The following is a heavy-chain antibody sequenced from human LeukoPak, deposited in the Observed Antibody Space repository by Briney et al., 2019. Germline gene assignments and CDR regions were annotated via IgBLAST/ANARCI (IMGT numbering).Heavy chain of an antibody. CDR3: VRVQKDYYDSSGYRVDYYGMDV. Sequence: PGGSLRLFCAASGFTFSSYTMHWVRQAPGKGLEWVAMISYDGSNEYYADSVKGRFTISRDNSKNTLYLQMNSLRAEDTAVYYSVRVQKDYYDSSGYRVDYYGMDVWGQGTTVTVSS. D-gene: IGHD3-22*01. CDR2: ISYDGSNE. V-gene: IGHV3-30*04. CDR1: GFTFSSYT. J-gene: IGHJ6*02.